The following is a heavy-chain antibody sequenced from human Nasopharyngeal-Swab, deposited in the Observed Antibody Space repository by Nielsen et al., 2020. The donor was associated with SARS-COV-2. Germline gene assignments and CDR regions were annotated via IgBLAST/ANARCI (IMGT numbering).Heavy chain of an antibody. CDR1: GGSFSDYF. D-gene: IGHD1-26*01. CDR3: ARGISGSYHYFDY. V-gene: IGHV4-34*01. CDR2: INHSGST. J-gene: IGHJ4*02. Sequence: SETLSLTCAVYGGSFSDYFWSWIRQPPGKGLEWIGEINHSGSTNYNPSLKSRVTISVDTSKNQFSLKLSSVTAADTAVYYCARGISGSYHYFDYWGQGTLVTVSS.